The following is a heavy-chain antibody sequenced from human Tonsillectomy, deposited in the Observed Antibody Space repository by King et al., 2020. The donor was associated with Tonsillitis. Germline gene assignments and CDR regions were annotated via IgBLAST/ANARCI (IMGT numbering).Heavy chain of an antibody. Sequence: QLQESGPGLVKPSETLSLTCTVSGGSISSSSYYWGWIRQPPGKGLEWIGSIYYSGSTYYNPSLKSRVTISVDTSKNQFSLKLSSVTAADTAVYYRAGWGRDYDFWSGYRDWFDPWGQGTLVTVSS. CDR1: GGSISSSSYY. J-gene: IGHJ5*02. CDR2: IYYSGST. CDR3: AGWGRDYDFWSGYRDWFDP. D-gene: IGHD3-3*01. V-gene: IGHV4-39*01.